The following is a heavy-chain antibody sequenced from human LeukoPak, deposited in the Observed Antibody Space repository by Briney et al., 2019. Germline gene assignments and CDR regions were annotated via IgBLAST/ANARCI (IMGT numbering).Heavy chain of an antibody. Sequence: SCKASGYTFTGYYMHWVRQAPGKGLEWVAVISYDGSNKYYADSVKGRFTISRDNSKNTLYLQMNSLRAEDTAVYYCAKGRFSGSSAVVSDYWGQGTLVTVSS. V-gene: IGHV3-30*18. CDR1: GYTFTGYY. CDR2: ISYDGSNK. D-gene: IGHD6-6*01. J-gene: IGHJ4*02. CDR3: AKGRFSGSSAVVSDY.